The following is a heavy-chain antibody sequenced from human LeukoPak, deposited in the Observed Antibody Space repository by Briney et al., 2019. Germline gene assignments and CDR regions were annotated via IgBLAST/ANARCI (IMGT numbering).Heavy chain of an antibody. Sequence: SGGSLRLSCAASGFTFSSYGMHWVRQAPGKGLEWLAGIATDGSFAYYADSVKGRFTLSRDNSKNTLYLQMNSLRAEDTAVYYCARDPYGSGSYYFDYWGQGTLVTVSS. J-gene: IGHJ4*02. CDR2: IATDGSFA. D-gene: IGHD3-10*01. CDR3: ARDPYGSGSYYFDY. V-gene: IGHV3-30*03. CDR1: GFTFSSYG.